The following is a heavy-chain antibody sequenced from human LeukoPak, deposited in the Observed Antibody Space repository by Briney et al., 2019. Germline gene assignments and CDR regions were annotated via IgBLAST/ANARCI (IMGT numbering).Heavy chain of an antibody. CDR3: ARDQGIYNHRIIDS. D-gene: IGHD5-12*01. CDR1: RYTFSSYG. Sequence: ASVNVSRKGSRYTFSSYGISGVRQAPGQGVEGMGWISAYNGNTNFAQEFQGRVTMTTDTSTSTASMELRSLRSDDTAVYYCARDQGIYNHRIIDSWGQGTLVTVSS. CDR2: ISAYNGNT. V-gene: IGHV1-18*01. J-gene: IGHJ4*02.